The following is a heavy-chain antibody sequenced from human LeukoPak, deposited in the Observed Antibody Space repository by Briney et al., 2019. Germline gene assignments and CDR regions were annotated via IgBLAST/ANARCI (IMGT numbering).Heavy chain of an antibody. CDR3: ARDGNYDYWSAQSAGDGMDV. CDR2: IGSSGTTI. D-gene: IGHD3-3*01. Sequence: GRSLRLSCAASGFTFSSYAMHWVRQAPGKGLEWVSYIGSSGTTIYYADSVKGRFTISRDNAKNSLYLQMNILRAEDTAVYYCARDGNYDYWSAQSAGDGMDVWGQGTTVTVSS. J-gene: IGHJ6*02. V-gene: IGHV3-48*01. CDR1: GFTFSSYA.